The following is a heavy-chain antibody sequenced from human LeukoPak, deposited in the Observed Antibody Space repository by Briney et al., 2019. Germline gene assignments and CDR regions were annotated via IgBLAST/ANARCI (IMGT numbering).Heavy chain of an antibody. Sequence: SETLSLTCAVYGGSFSGYYWSWIRQPPGKGLEWIGEISRGGSTNYNPSLKSRVTISVDTSKNQFSLKLSSVTAADTAVYYCARAGRDGYNRGAFDIWGQGTMVTVSS. CDR3: ARAGRDGYNRGAFDI. V-gene: IGHV4-34*01. D-gene: IGHD5-24*01. CDR2: ISRGGST. CDR1: GGSFSGYY. J-gene: IGHJ3*02.